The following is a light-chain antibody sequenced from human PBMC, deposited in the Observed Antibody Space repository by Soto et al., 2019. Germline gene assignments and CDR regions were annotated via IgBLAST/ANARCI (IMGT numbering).Light chain of an antibody. J-gene: IGKJ4*01. CDR1: QSVSSA. V-gene: IGKV3-11*01. Sequence: EIALTQSPATLSLSPGERATLSCRASQSVSSALAWYQQKPGQAPRLLIYDASNRATGIPARFSGSGSGTDFTLTISSLEPEDFAVYYCQQRSSWPLFGGGTKVEIK. CDR3: QQRSSWPL. CDR2: DAS.